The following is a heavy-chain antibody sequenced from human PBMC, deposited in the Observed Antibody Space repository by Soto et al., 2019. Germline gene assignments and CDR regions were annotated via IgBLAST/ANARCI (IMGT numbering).Heavy chain of an antibody. V-gene: IGHV3-33*01. CDR1: GFTFSSYG. CDR2: IWYDGSNK. Sequence: GGSLRLSCAASGFTFSSYGMHWVRQAPGKGLEWVAVIWYDGSNKYYADSVKGRFTISRDNSKNTLYLQMNSLRAEDTAVYYCARGGRLIAAAPFDYWGQGTLVTVSS. CDR3: ARGGRLIAAAPFDY. J-gene: IGHJ4*02. D-gene: IGHD6-13*01.